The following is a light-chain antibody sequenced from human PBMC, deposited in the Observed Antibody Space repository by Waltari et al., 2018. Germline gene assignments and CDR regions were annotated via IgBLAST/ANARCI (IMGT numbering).Light chain of an antibody. J-gene: IGLJ1*01. CDR2: EVR. Sequence: QSALTQPASVSGSPGQSITISCTGTSSDVGGFNYVSWYQQHPGKPPKLMIYEVRNRPSGVSRRFSGSKSGNTASLTSSGLQAEYESDYYCSSFTSSSVYVFGTGTKVTVL. CDR1: SSDVGGFNY. CDR3: SSFTSSSVYV. V-gene: IGLV2-14*01.